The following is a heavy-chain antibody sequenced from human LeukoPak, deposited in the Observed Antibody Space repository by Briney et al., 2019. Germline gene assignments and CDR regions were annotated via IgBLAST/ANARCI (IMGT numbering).Heavy chain of an antibody. CDR1: GYSLTSYW. V-gene: IGHV5-10-1*01. CDR3: ARYASTAAPFDL. D-gene: IGHD2-15*01. CDR2: IDPSDSYT. Sequence: GESLKISCKGSGYSLTSYWISWVRQMPGKGLEWMGRIDPSDSYTNYSPSFQGHVTISADKSISTAYLQWSSLKASDTAMYYCARYASTAAPFDLWGRGTLVTVSS. J-gene: IGHJ2*01.